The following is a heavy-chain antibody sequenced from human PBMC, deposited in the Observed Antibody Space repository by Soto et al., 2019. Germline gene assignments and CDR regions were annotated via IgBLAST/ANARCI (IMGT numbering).Heavy chain of an antibody. J-gene: IGHJ4*02. CDR3: ARSIGSGGVVGGFDY. CDR1: GGTFTKYA. Sequence: QEQLVQSGAEVKKPGSAVKVSCKASGGTFTKYAMNWVRQAPGQGPEWMGGIIPIFDTPRYAQRFQGRVTITVDESTNTAYMDLSSLTFEDTAMYYCARSIGSGGVVGGFDYWGQGTLVTVSS. V-gene: IGHV1-69*01. D-gene: IGHD3-16*02. CDR2: IIPIFDTP.